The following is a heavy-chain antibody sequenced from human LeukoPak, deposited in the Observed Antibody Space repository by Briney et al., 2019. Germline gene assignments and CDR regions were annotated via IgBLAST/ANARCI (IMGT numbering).Heavy chain of an antibody. D-gene: IGHD6-19*01. CDR1: GCTFSIYG. V-gene: IGHV1-18*01. J-gene: IGHJ6*03. CDR3: ERGVAGSYYYYYMDV. CDR2: ISAYNGNT. Sequence: GASVKVSCRASGCTFSIYGVSWVREAPGQGLECGGWISAYNGNTNYAQNPRWRVTMTTDTSTSTAYMELRSHRSDDTHVFDVERGVAGSYYYYYMDVWGKGTTVTVSS.